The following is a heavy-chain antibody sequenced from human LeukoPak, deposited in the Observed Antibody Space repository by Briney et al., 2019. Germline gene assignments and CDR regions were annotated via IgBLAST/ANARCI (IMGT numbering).Heavy chain of an antibody. D-gene: IGHD2-2*01. J-gene: IGHJ4*02. CDR1: GASVGSGSYY. CDR2: IYYSGST. V-gene: IGHV4-61*01. Sequence: SETLSLTCTVSGASVGSGSYYWSWIRQPPGKGLEWIGYIYYSGSTNYNPSLKSQVTILVDTSKNQFSLKLRSVTAADTAVYYCARTQYCSRDSCYFGYFDYWGQGTLVTVSS. CDR3: ARTQYCSRDSCYFGYFDY.